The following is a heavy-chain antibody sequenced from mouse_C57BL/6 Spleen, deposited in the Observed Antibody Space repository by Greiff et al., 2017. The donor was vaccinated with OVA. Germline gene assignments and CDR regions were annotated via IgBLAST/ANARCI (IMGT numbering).Heavy chain of an antibody. CDR3: ARQDYEPPYYYDY. D-gene: IGHD2-4*01. J-gene: IGHJ2*01. Sequence: QVQLQQSGAELARPGASVKMSCKASGYTFTSYTMHWVKQRPGQGLEWIGYINPSSGYTKYNQKFKDKATLTADKSSSTAYMQLSSLTSEDSAVYYCARQDYEPPYYYDYWGQGTTLTVSS. V-gene: IGHV1-4*01. CDR2: INPSSGYT. CDR1: GYTFTSYT.